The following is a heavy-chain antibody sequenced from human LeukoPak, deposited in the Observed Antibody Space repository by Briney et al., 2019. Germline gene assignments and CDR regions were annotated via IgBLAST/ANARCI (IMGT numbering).Heavy chain of an antibody. D-gene: IGHD4-17*01. CDR1: GFTFSTYR. J-gene: IGHJ4*02. V-gene: IGHV3-21*06. CDR3: AREVRATTVLDY. Sequence: KTGGSLRLSCAASGFTFSTYRMNWVRQAPGKGLEWISSISSSSSYIYYADSVNGRFTISRDNAKNSLFLQMNSLRAEDAAVYYCAREVRATTVLDYWGQGTQVTVFS. CDR2: ISSSSSYI.